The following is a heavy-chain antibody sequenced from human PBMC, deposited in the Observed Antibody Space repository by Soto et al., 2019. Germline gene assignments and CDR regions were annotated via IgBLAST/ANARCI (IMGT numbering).Heavy chain of an antibody. V-gene: IGHV4-34*01. CDR1: GGSFSGYY. CDR3: ARVGGDIVVVPAIDY. CDR2: INHSGST. D-gene: IGHD2-2*01. J-gene: IGHJ4*02. Sequence: SETLSLTCAVYGGSFSGYYWSWIRQPPGKWLEWIGEINHSGSTNYNPSLKSRVTISVDTSKNQFSLKLSSVTAVDTAVYYCARVGGDIVVVPAIDYWGQGTLVTVSS.